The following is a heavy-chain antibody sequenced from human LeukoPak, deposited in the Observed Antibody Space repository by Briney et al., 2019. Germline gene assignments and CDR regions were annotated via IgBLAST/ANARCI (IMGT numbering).Heavy chain of an antibody. Sequence: SQTLPLTCAISGDSVSSNSAAWNWIRQSPSRGLEWLGRTYYRSKWYNDYAVSVKSRITINPDTSKNQFSLQLNSVTPEDTAVYYCARGYCSSTSCYFNAFDIWGQGTMVTVSS. V-gene: IGHV6-1*01. CDR1: GDSVSSNSAA. J-gene: IGHJ3*02. D-gene: IGHD2-2*01. CDR2: TYYRSKWYN. CDR3: ARGYCSSTSCYFNAFDI.